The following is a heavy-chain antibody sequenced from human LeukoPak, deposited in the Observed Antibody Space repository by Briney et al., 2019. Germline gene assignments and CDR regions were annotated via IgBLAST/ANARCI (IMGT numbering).Heavy chain of an antibody. CDR2: INHSGST. Sequence: SETLSLTCAVYGGSFSGYYWSWIRQPPGKGLEWIGEINHSGSTNYNPSLKSRVTISVDTSKNQFSLKLSSVTAADTAVYYCARQNPIVGRGVGDYWGQGTLVTVSS. V-gene: IGHV4-34*01. CDR3: ARQNPIVGRGVGDY. J-gene: IGHJ4*02. CDR1: GGSFSGYY. D-gene: IGHD3-22*01.